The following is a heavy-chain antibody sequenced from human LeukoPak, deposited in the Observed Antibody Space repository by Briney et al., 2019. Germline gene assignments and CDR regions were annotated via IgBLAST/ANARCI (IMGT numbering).Heavy chain of an antibody. CDR3: TTDYGDYEY. J-gene: IGHJ4*02. CDR1: GFTFSNAW. CDR2: IKSKTDGGKT. V-gene: IGHV3-15*01. Sequence: GGSLRLSCAASGFTFSNAWMSWVRQAPGKGLEWVGRIKSKTDGGKTDYAAPVKGRFTISRDDSKNTLYLQMNSLKTEDTAVYYCTTDYGDYEYWGQGTLVTVSS. D-gene: IGHD4-17*01.